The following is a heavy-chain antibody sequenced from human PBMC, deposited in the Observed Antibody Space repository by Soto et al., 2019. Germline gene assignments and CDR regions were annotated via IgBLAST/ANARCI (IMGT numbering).Heavy chain of an antibody. CDR1: GFTFSSYS. CDR2: ISSSSSYI. V-gene: IGHV3-21*01. J-gene: IGHJ5*02. CDR3: ARRTSSDPPFWFDP. D-gene: IGHD2-2*01. Sequence: EVQLVESGGGLVKPGGSLRLSCAASGFTFSSYSMNWVRQAPGKGLEWVSSISSSSSYIYYADSVKGRFTISRDNAKNSLYLQTNSLRAEDTAVYYCARRTSSDPPFWFDPWGQGTLVTVSS.